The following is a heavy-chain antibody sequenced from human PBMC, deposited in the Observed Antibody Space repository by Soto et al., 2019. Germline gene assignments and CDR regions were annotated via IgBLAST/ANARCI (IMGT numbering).Heavy chain of an antibody. CDR1: GFTFSSYS. J-gene: IGHJ4*02. CDR3: ARALLTGTDY. Sequence: EVQLVESGGGLVTPGGSLRLSCAASGFTFSSYSMNWVRQAPGKGLEWVSSISSSSSYLYYADSVKGRFTISRDNAKNSLYTQMNSLRAEDTAVYYCARALLTGTDYWGQGTLVTVYS. D-gene: IGHD3-9*01. V-gene: IGHV3-21*01. CDR2: ISSSSSYL.